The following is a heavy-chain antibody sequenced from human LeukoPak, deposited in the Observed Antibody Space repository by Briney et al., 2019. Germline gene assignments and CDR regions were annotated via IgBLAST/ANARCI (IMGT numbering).Heavy chain of an antibody. J-gene: IGHJ6*02. CDR1: GGSFSGYY. CDR2: INHSGST. Sequence: PSETLSLTCAVYGGSFSGYYWSWIRQPPGKGLEWIGEINHSGSTNYNPSLKSRVTISVDTSQSQFSLKLNSLTAADTAVFYCARGRRGFGYGMDVWGQGTTVTVSS. CDR3: ARGRRGFGYGMDV. V-gene: IGHV4-34*01. D-gene: IGHD3-10*01.